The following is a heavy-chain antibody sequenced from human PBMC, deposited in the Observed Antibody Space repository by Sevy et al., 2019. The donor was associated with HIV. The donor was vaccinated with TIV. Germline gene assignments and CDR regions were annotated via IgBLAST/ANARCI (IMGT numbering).Heavy chain of an antibody. Sequence: ASVKVSCKASGGTFSSYAISWVRQAPGQGLEWMGGIIPIFGTANYAQKFQGRVTITADESTSTAYMELSSLRSEDTAVYYCASGGYDYRVDYWGQGTLVTVSS. CDR1: GGTFSSYA. J-gene: IGHJ4*02. CDR2: IIPIFGTA. D-gene: IGHD5-12*01. V-gene: IGHV1-69*13. CDR3: ASGGYDYRVDY.